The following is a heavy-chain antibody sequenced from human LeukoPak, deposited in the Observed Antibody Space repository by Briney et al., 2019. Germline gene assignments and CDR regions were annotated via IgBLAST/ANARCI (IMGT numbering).Heavy chain of an antibody. CDR3: ARGRTTSSYWSFDL. CDR1: GGSISTYY. D-gene: IGHD2-2*01. J-gene: IGHJ2*01. V-gene: IGHV4-59*01. CDR2: SFYSGST. Sequence: SETLSLTCTVSGGSISTYYWSWLRQPPGKRPECIGYSFYSGSTNYNPSLKSRVTISVDRSKSQFSLKLNSVTAAGTAVYYCARGRTTSSYWSFDLWGRGTLVTVSS.